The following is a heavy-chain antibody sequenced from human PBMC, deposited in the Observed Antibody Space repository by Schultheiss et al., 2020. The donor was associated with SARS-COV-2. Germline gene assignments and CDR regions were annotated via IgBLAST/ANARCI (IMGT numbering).Heavy chain of an antibody. CDR3: ATLVDTAMVTRGGIDY. D-gene: IGHD5-18*01. CDR2: IYYSGST. J-gene: IGHJ4*02. V-gene: IGHV4-34*01. CDR1: GGSFSGYY. Sequence: SETLSLTCAVYGGSFSGYYWSWIRQHPGEGLEWIGYIYYSGSTYYNPSLKSRVTISVDTSKNQFSLKLSSVTAADTAVYYCATLVDTAMVTRGGIDYWGQGTLVTVSS.